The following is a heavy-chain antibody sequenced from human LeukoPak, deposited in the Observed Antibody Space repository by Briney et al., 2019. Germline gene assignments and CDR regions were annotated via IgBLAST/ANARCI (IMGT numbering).Heavy chain of an antibody. V-gene: IGHV4-39*01. CDR3: ARQRDTASVGAFDI. Sequence: SETLSLTCTVSGGSIRSNTNYWGWNSSNYWGWIRQPPGKGLEWIGSIHYSGTTYYNPSLQSRLTISVDASKNQFPLKVTSVTATDTALCYCARQRDTASVGAFDIWGQGTMVTVSS. J-gene: IGHJ3*02. D-gene: IGHD5-18*01. CDR1: GGSIRSNTNYWGWNSSNY. CDR2: IHYSGTT.